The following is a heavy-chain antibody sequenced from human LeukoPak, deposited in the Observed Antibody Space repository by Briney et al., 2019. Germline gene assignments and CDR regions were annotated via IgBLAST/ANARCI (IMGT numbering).Heavy chain of an antibody. CDR2: IYTGGST. CDR3: ARGGSYPNDPFDI. D-gene: IGHD1-26*01. J-gene: IGHJ3*02. Sequence: GGSLRLSCAASGFTVNSNYMIWVRQGPGKGLEWVSVIYTGGSTHYADSVEGRITISRDNSKNTLFLRMNSLRAEDTAVYYCARGGSYPNDPFDIWGQGTMVTVTS. CDR1: GFTVNSNY. V-gene: IGHV3-53*01.